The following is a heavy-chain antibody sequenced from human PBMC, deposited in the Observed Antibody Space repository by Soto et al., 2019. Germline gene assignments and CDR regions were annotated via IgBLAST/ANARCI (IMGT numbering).Heavy chain of an antibody. J-gene: IGHJ4*02. V-gene: IGHV1-2*02. Sequence: QVQLVQSGAEMKKPGASVKVSCESSGYTFTAYYIHWVRQAPGHGLEWMGWINPNGGGTKYAQKFQGRVTMTRDTSITTAYMELTRLTSDDTAVYYCAKAVHTMIQGVRFRVDQWGKGTLVTVSS. CDR3: AKAVHTMIQGVRFRVDQ. D-gene: IGHD3-10*01. CDR2: INPNGGGT. CDR1: GYTFTAYY.